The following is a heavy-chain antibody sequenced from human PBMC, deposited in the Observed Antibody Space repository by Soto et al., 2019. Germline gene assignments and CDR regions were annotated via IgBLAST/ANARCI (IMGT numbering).Heavy chain of an antibody. CDR3: ASYHTIQQLGYYFDY. Sequence: SETLSLTCTVSGGSISSSSYYWGWIRQPPGKGLEWIGSIYYSGSTYYNPSLKSRVTISVDTSKNQFSLKLSSVTAADTAVYYCASYHTIQQLGYYFDYWGQGTLVTVSS. J-gene: IGHJ4*02. CDR1: GGSISSSSYY. V-gene: IGHV4-39*01. CDR2: IYYSGST. D-gene: IGHD6-13*01.